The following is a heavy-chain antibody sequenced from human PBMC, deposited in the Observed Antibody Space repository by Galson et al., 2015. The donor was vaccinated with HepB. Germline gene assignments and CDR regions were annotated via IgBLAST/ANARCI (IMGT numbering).Heavy chain of an antibody. CDR1: GGSISSGAHY. J-gene: IGHJ4*02. CDR2: ILYSGST. Sequence: TLSLTCTVSGGSISSGAHYWSWIRQHPGKGLEWIGYILYSGSTYYNPSLKSRVTISVDTSKNQFSLKLSSVTAADTAVYYCAREVGGRGTYLGNYFDYWGQGALVTVSS. V-gene: IGHV4-31*03. CDR3: AREVGGRGTYLGNYFDY. D-gene: IGHD1-26*01.